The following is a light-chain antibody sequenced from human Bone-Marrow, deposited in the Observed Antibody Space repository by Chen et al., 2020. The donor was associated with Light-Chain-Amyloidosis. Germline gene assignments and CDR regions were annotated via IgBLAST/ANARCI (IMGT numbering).Light chain of an antibody. Sequence: EIVMTQSPATLSVSPGERATLSCRASQSVSSNLAWYQQKPGQAPRLLIYGASTRATGIPARFSGSGSGTEFTLTISSLQSEDFAVYYCQQYYSTPLFTFGPGTKVDIK. V-gene: IGKV3-15*01. CDR3: QQYYSTPLFT. CDR1: QSVSSN. J-gene: IGKJ3*01. CDR2: GAS.